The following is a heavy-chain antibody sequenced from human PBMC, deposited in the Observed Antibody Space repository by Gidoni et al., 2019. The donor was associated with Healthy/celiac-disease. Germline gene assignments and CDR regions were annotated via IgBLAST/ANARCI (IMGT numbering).Heavy chain of an antibody. V-gene: IGHV4-34*01. D-gene: IGHD3-3*01. CDR3: ARSPLRLRLLDYGMDV. CDR2: INHSGST. J-gene: IGHJ6*02. Sequence: QVQLQQWGAGLLKPSETLSLTCAVYGGSFSGYYWSWIRQPPGKGLEWIGEINHSGSTNYNPSLKSRVPISVDTSKNQFSLKLSSVTAADTAVYYCARSPLRLRLLDYGMDVWGQGTTVTVSS. CDR1: GGSFSGYY.